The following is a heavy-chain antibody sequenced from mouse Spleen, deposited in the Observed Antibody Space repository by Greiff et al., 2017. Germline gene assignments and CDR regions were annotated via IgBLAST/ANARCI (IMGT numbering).Heavy chain of an antibody. CDR2: IYPGDGDT. CDR3: ARTPLFITTVVATRYFDV. J-gene: IGHJ1*01. CDR1: GYAFSSSW. Sequence: QVQLQQSGPELVKPGASVKISCKASGYAFSSSWMNWVKQRPGKGLEWIGRIYPGDGDTNYNGKFKGKATLTADKSSSTAYMQLSSLTSEDSAVYFCARTPLFITTVVATRYFDVWGAGTTVTVSS. D-gene: IGHD1-1*01. V-gene: IGHV1-82*01.